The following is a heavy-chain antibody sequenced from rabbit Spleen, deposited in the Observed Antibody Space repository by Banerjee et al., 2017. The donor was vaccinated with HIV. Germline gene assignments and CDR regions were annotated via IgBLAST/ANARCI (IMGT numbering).Heavy chain of an antibody. Sequence: QQQLEESGGGLVKPGGTLTLTCTASGFSFSTDYYMCWVRQAPGKGLEWIGYIDPLFGITYYANWVKGRFTISSDNAQNTVDLQMNSLTAADTATYFCAREDVGGSISLWGQGTLVTVS. V-gene: IGHV1S43*01. CDR2: IDPLFGIT. J-gene: IGHJ4*01. CDR3: AREDVGGSISL. D-gene: IGHD1-1*01. CDR1: GFSFSTDYY.